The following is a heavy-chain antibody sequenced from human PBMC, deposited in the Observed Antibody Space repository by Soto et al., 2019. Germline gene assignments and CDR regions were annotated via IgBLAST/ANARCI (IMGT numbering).Heavy chain of an antibody. Sequence: VGSLRLSCAASGFTFSSYAMSWVRQAPGKGREWVSAISGSGGSTYYADSVKGRFTISRDNSKNTLYLKMNSLRAEDTAVYYCAKDHPSQLYGMDVWGQGTTVTVS. CDR3: AKDHPSQLYGMDV. J-gene: IGHJ6*02. CDR2: ISGSGGST. CDR1: GFTFSSYA. D-gene: IGHD2-2*01. V-gene: IGHV3-23*01.